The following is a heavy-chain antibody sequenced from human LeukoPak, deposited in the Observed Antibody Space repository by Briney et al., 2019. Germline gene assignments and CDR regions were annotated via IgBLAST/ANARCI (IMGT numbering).Heavy chain of an antibody. CDR2: IIPIFGTA. CDR1: GGTFSSYA. D-gene: IGHD6-13*01. CDR3: ARSLHSSSWYRADY. V-gene: IGHV1-69*13. J-gene: IGHJ4*02. Sequence: SVTVSCTASGGTFSSYAISWVRQAPGQGLEWMGGIIPIFGTANYAQKFQGRVTITADESTSTAYMELSSLRSEDTAVYYCARSLHSSSWYRADYWGQGTLVTVSS.